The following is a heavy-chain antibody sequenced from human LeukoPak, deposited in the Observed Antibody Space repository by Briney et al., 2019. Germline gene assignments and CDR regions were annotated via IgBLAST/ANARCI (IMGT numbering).Heavy chain of an antibody. CDR1: GYTLTELS. CDR3: ATDQQLYSSGWYYFDY. J-gene: IGHJ4*02. D-gene: IGHD6-19*01. Sequence: GASVKVSCKVSGYTLTELSMHWVRQAPGKGLEWMGGSDPEDGETIYAQKFQGRVTMTEDTSTDTAYMELSSLRSEDTAVYYCATDQQLYSSGWYYFDYWGQGTLVTVSS. V-gene: IGHV1-24*01. CDR2: SDPEDGET.